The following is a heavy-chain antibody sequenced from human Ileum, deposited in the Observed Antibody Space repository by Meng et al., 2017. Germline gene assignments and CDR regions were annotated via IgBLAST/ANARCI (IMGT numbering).Heavy chain of an antibody. CDR3: VQRHTSSSGVVY. V-gene: IGHV2-5*02. Sequence: SGPTLVKPTQTLTLTCAFSGFALHGNEVGVGWIRQPPGKALEWLAFTSGDGNKQYSPSLRSRLSITQDIPKNQVVLTLTNVDPVDTATYYCVQRHTSSSGVVYWGQGVLVTVSS. J-gene: IGHJ4*02. CDR1: GFALHGNEVG. CDR2: TSGDGNK. D-gene: IGHD6-6*01.